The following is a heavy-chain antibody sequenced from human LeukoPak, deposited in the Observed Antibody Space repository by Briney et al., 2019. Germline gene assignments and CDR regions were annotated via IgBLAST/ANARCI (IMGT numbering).Heavy chain of an antibody. CDR1: GFTFSSYE. CDR3: ARGDDRYCSSTSCYYFDY. V-gene: IGHV3-48*03. D-gene: IGHD2-2*01. J-gene: IGHJ4*02. Sequence: GGSLRLSCAASGFTFSSYEMNWVRQAPGKGLEWVSYISSSGSTIYYADSVRGRFTISRDNAKNSLYLQMNSLRAEDTAVYYCARGDDRYCSSTSCYYFDYWGQGTLVTVS. CDR2: ISSSGSTI.